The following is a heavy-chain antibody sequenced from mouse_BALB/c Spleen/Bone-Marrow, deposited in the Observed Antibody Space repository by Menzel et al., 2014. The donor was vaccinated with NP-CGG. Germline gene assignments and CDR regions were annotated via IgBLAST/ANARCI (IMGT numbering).Heavy chain of an antibody. D-gene: IGHD2-14*01. CDR3: ARKVRRYFDV. CDR1: GYIFTDYN. J-gene: IGHJ1*01. CDR2: INPNYDTT. Sequence: EVKLQESGAELVKPGASVKISCKASGYIFTDYNMDWVKQSHGTSLEWIGDINPNYDTTNYNQKFKGKATLNVDKSSSTAYMELRSLTSEDTAVYYCARKVRRYFDVWGAGTTVPVPS. V-gene: IGHV1-18*01.